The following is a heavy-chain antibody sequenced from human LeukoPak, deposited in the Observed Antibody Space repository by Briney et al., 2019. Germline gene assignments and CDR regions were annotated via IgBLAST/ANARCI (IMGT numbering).Heavy chain of an antibody. V-gene: IGHV3-30*02. CDR2: TQFDGSKR. CDR3: AKNGRGFNIGGPYFDH. Sequence: PGGSLRLSCAASGFTFSNYDRHWVRQAPGKGLEWVASTQFDGSKRFHADSVKGRFTVSRDNSNNTVHLQMNNLRADDTAVYYCAKNGRGFNIGGPYFDHWGQGTLVAVSS. CDR1: GFTFSNYD. J-gene: IGHJ4*02. D-gene: IGHD2-15*01.